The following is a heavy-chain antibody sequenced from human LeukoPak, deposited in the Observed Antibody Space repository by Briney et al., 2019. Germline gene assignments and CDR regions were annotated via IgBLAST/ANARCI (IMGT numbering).Heavy chain of an antibody. D-gene: IGHD1-26*01. V-gene: IGHV3-64D*09. CDR2: FNDNGGRT. J-gene: IGHJ4*02. CDR3: VKDIGGSYAFDY. CDR1: GFIFSRYA. Sequence: PGGSLRLSCSASGFIFSRYAMHWVRQAAGKGLEYVSGFNDNGGRTHYGDSVKGRFSISRDNSKNTLHLQMSTLRAEDTALYYCVKDIGGSYAFDYWGQGILVTVAS.